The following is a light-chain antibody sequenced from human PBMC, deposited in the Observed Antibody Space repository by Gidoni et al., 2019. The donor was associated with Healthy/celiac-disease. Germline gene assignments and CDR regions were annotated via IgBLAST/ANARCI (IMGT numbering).Light chain of an antibody. CDR1: TLGDKS. CDR3: QAWDSSTAV. J-gene: IGLJ2*01. CDR2: QDS. Sequence: SSELTQPPSVSVSPGQTASITCAGDTLGDKSACWYRQKPGQSPVLVIYQDSQRPSGIPELFSGSTSGNTATLTISGTQAMDEADYYCQAWDSSTAVFGGGTKLTVL. V-gene: IGLV3-1*01.